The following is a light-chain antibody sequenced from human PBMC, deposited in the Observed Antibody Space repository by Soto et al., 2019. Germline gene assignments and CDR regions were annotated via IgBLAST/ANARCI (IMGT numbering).Light chain of an antibody. CDR3: QQRSNWPPIT. Sequence: EIVLTQSPATLSLSPGERATLSCRASQSVSSSLAWYQQKPGQAPRLLIYDASNRAAGIPARFSGSGSGTDFTLTISSLEPEDFAVYYRQQRSNWPPITFGQGTRLDIK. CDR1: QSVSSS. CDR2: DAS. V-gene: IGKV3-11*01. J-gene: IGKJ5*01.